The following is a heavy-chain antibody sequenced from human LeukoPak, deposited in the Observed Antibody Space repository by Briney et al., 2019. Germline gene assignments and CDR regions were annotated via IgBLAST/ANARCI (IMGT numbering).Heavy chain of an antibody. CDR2: INPSGGST. V-gene: IGHV1-46*01. CDR1: GYAFTSYY. D-gene: IGHD6-13*01. CDR3: ARATRRAAAGYNDAFDI. Sequence: ASVKVSCKASGYAFTSYYMHWRRLAPGQGLEWMGIINPSGGSTSYAQKFQGRVTMTRDTSTSTVYMELSSLRSEDTAVYYCARATRRAAAGYNDAFDIWGQGTMVTVSS. J-gene: IGHJ3*02.